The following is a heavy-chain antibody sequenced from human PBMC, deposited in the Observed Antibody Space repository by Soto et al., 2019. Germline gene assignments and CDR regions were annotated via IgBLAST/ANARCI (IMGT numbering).Heavy chain of an antibody. CDR1: GFTFSSYA. CDR3: AKDRRPRGIAVAGSEIDY. D-gene: IGHD6-19*01. V-gene: IGHV3-23*01. Sequence: AGSLRLSCAASGFTFSSYAMSWVRQAPGKGLEWVSAISGSGGSTYYADSVKGRFTISRDNSKNTLYLQMNSLRAEDTAVYYCAKDRRPRGIAVAGSEIDYWGQGTLVTVSS. CDR2: ISGSGGST. J-gene: IGHJ4*02.